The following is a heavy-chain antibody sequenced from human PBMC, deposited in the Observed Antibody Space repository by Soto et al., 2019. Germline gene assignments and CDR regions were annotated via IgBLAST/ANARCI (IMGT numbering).Heavy chain of an antibody. V-gene: IGHV4-39*02. CDR1: GASISSSSYY. Sequence: NPSETLSLTCTVSGASISSSSYYWGWIRQPPGKGLEWIGSISYSGSTYYNPSLKSRVTISVDTSKNQFSLKLSSVTAADTAVYYCARDPHPGETVWFDPWGQGTLVTVSS. CDR3: ARDPHPGETVWFDP. D-gene: IGHD3-10*01. J-gene: IGHJ5*02. CDR2: ISYSGST.